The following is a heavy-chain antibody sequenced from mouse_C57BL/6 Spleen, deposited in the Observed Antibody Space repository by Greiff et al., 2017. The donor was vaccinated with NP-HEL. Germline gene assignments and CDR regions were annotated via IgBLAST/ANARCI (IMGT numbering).Heavy chain of an antibody. D-gene: IGHD1-2*01. CDR1: GFTFSSYG. Sequence: EVQLVESGGDLVKPGGSLKLSCAASGFTFSSYGMSWVRQTPDKRLEWVATISSGGSYTYYPDSVKGRFTISRDNAKNTLYLEMRRRKSEDTAMYYCARQGLRPWFAYWGQGTLVTVSA. V-gene: IGHV5-6*01. CDR3: ARQGLRPWFAY. J-gene: IGHJ3*01. CDR2: ISSGGSYT.